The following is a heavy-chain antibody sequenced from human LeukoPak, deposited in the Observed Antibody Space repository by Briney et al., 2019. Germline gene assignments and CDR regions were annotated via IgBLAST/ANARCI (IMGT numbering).Heavy chain of an antibody. CDR1: GFSFNTYS. V-gene: IGHV3-48*04. CDR2: ISGSSSTI. Sequence: GGSLRLSCVGSGFSFNTYSMNWVRQAPWKGLEWVSYISGSSSTIYYADSVKGRFTISRDNAKNSLFLQMNSLRAEDTAIYYCALQNYDILTGPGHWGQGTLVTVSS. J-gene: IGHJ4*02. CDR3: ALQNYDILTGPGH. D-gene: IGHD3-9*01.